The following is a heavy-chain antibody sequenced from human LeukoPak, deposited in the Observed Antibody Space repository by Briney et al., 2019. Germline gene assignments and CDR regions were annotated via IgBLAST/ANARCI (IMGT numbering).Heavy chain of an antibody. CDR2: IYHSGST. CDR1: GGSISSGGYS. CDR3: AGRTYYYDSSEEES. J-gene: IGHJ4*02. V-gene: IGHV4-30-2*01. D-gene: IGHD3-22*01. Sequence: PSQTLSLTCAVSGGSISSGGYSWSWIRQPPGKGLEWIGYIYHSGSTYYNPSLKSRVTISVDRSKNQFSLKLSSVTAADTAVYYCAGRTYYYDSSEEESWGQGTLVTVSS.